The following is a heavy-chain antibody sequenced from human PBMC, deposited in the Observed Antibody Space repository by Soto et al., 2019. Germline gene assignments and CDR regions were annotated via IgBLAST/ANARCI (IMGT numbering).Heavy chain of an antibody. CDR2: IYSGGST. V-gene: IGHV3-53*04. CDR3: ARARSWYEGVWFDP. J-gene: IGHJ5*02. D-gene: IGHD6-13*01. CDR1: GFTVSSNY. Sequence: WGSLRLSCAASGFTVSSNYMSWVRQAPGKGLEWVSVIYSGGSTYYADSVKGRFTISRHNSKNTLYLQMNSLRAEDTAVYYCARARSWYEGVWFDPWGQGTLVTVS.